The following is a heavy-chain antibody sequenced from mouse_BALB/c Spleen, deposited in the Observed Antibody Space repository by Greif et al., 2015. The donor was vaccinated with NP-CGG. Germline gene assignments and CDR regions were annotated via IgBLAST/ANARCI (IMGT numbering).Heavy chain of an antibody. J-gene: IGHJ3*01. CDR2: IYPGNSDT. D-gene: IGHD2-4*01. CDR1: GYSLTSYW. Sequence: EVKLEESGTVLARPGASVKMSCKASGYSLTSYWMHWVKQRPGQGLEWIGAIYPGNSDTSYNQKFKGKAKLTAVTSASTAYMELSSLTNEDSAVYYCTRAYYDYPWFAYWGQGTLVTVSA. V-gene: IGHV1-5*01. CDR3: TRAYYDYPWFAY.